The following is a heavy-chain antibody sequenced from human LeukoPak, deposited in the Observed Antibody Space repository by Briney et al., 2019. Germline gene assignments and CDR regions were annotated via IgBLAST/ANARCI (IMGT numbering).Heavy chain of an antibody. CDR3: ATLYGDYNWYFDL. CDR2: LSASGGST. Sequence: GGSLRLSCASSGLTFSRYVMGWVRQAPGKGLEWVSTLSASGGSTFYAASVKGRFTLSRDNSKHTLFLQMNTLSAEDTAVYYCATLYGDYNWYFDLWGRGTLVTVSS. V-gene: IGHV3-23*01. J-gene: IGHJ2*01. CDR1: GLTFSRYV. D-gene: IGHD4-17*01.